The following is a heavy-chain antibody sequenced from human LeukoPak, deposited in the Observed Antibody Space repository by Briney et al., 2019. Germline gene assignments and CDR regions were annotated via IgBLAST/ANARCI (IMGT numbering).Heavy chain of an antibody. CDR3: ARARRYCSSTSCSSAHGDWFDP. CDR1: GYTFTGYY. J-gene: IGHJ5*02. CDR2: INPNSGGT. Sequence: GASVKVSCKASGYTFTGYYMHWVRQAPGQGLEWMGWINPNSGGTNYAQQFQGRVTMTRDTSISTAYMELSRLRSDDTAVYYCARARRYCSSTSCSSAHGDWFDPWGQGTLVTVSS. D-gene: IGHD2-2*01. V-gene: IGHV1-2*02.